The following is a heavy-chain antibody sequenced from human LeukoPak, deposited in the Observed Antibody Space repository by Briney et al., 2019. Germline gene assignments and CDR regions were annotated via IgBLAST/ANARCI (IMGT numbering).Heavy chain of an antibody. CDR2: IYTSGST. J-gene: IGHJ4*02. D-gene: IGHD3-22*01. CDR3: ARESGSGYRHFDY. V-gene: IGHV4-4*07. Sequence: SETLSLTCTVSGGSISSFYWSWIRQPPGKGLEWIGHIYTSGSTNYNPSLKSRVTMSVDTSKNQFSLKLSSVTAADTAVYYCARESGSGYRHFDYWGQGTLVTVSS. CDR1: GGSISSFY.